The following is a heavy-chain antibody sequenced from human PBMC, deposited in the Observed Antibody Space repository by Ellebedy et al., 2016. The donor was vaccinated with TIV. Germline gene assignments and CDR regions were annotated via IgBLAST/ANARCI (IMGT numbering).Heavy chain of an antibody. CDR3: ARDGAYNYDTYWYFDL. CDR2: ISTGSRNI. J-gene: IGHJ2*01. CDR1: GFTFSNSN. Sequence: GESLKISCVASGFTFSNSNLNWVRQAPGKGLEWVSYISTGSRNIYYADSVKGRFTISRDNAKNSLYLHMNSLRDEDTAVYYCARDGAYNYDTYWYFDLWGRGTLVTVSS. V-gene: IGHV3-48*02. D-gene: IGHD5-18*01.